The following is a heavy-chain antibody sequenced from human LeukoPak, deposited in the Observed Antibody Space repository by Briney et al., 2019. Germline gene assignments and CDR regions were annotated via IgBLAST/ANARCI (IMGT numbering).Heavy chain of an antibody. CDR1: GFIFSSYW. D-gene: IGHD2-15*01. V-gene: IGHV3-7*01. Sequence: GGSLRLSCAASGFIFSSYWMSWVRQAPGKGLEWVANIKQDGSEKYYVDSVKGRFTISRDNAKNSLYLQMNGLRAEDTAVYYCARDESSSGYCSGGSCYSITPGWFDPWGQGTLVTVSS. CDR2: IKQDGSEK. CDR3: ARDESSSGYCSGGSCYSITPGWFDP. J-gene: IGHJ5*02.